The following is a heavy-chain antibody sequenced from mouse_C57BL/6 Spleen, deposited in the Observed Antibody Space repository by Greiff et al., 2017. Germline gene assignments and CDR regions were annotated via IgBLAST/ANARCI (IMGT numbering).Heavy chain of an antibody. CDR3: TPYGGYAMDY. D-gene: IGHD1-1*01. Sequence: VQLQQSGAELVRPGASVKLSCTASGFNIKDDYMHWVKQRPEQGLEWIGWIDPENGDTEYASKFQGKATITADTSSNTSYLQRSSLTSEDTAVYYCTPYGGYAMDYWGQGTSVTVSS. V-gene: IGHV14-4*01. J-gene: IGHJ4*01. CDR2: IDPENGDT. CDR1: GFNIKDDY.